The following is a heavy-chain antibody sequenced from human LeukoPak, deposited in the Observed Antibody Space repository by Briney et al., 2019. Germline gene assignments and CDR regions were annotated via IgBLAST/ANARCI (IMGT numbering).Heavy chain of an antibody. D-gene: IGHD3-10*01. V-gene: IGHV1-18*01. CDR2: ISAYNGNT. CDR3: ARDSYGSGRIGGWFDP. J-gene: IGHJ5*02. CDR1: GYTFTSYG. Sequence: ASVKVSCKASGYTFTSYGIIWVRQAPGQGLEWMGWISAYNGNTNYAQKLQGRVTMTTDTSTSTAYMELRSLRSDDTAVYYCARDSYGSGRIGGWFDPRAREPWSPSPQ.